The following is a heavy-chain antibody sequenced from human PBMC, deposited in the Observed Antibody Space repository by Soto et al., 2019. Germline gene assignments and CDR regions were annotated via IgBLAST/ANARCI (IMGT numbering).Heavy chain of an antibody. D-gene: IGHD2-2*01. Sequence: QVQLVQSGAELRRPGSSVKVSCTASGGTFSTYDISWVRQAPGQGLEWMGGIIPAFDATKFAQKFQGRLTITADKSTGTVYMELSSLSSEDTAVYYCARDRSSSWYNGICYFDSWGQGTLVTVSS. J-gene: IGHJ4*02. V-gene: IGHV1-69*06. CDR1: GGTFSTYD. CDR3: ARDRSSSWYNGICYFDS. CDR2: IIPAFDAT.